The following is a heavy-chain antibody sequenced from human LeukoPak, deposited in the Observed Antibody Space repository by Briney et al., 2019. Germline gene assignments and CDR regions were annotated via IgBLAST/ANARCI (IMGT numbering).Heavy chain of an antibody. V-gene: IGHV3-23*01. J-gene: IGHJ4*02. D-gene: IGHD6-19*01. Sequence: PGGSLRLSCAASGFTFSSSAMSWVRQAPGKGLEFVSVINGSGGSTYYADTVKGRFTISRDNSKSTLNLQMNSLRAEDTAVYYCAKGGSGWYVGLFDYWGQGTLVTVSS. CDR3: AKGGSGWYVGLFDY. CDR1: GFTFSSSA. CDR2: INGSGGST.